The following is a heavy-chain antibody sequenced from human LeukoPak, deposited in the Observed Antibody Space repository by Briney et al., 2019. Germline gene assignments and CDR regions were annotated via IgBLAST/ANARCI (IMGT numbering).Heavy chain of an antibody. J-gene: IGHJ3*02. D-gene: IGHD2-2*02. CDR2: IYTSGST. CDR1: GGSISSYY. V-gene: IGHV4-4*07. Sequence: SETLSLTCTVSGGSISSYYWSWIRQPAGKGLEWIGRIYTSGSTNYNPSLKSRVTMSVDTSKNQFSLKLSSVTAADTAVYYCARTAIGRRYQLLYGDDAFDIWGQGTMVTVSS. CDR3: ARTAIGRRYQLLYGDDAFDI.